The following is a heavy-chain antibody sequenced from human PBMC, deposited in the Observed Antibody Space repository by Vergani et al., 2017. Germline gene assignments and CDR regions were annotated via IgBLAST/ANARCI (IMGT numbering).Heavy chain of an antibody. J-gene: IGHJ6*02. Sequence: QVQLQESGPGLVRPSQTLSLICTVSGGSISSGSYYWSWFRQPAGKGLEWIGRFYTGGGTSYNPSLKRRVTISVDTSKNQFSLQLSSVTAADTAVYYCAKEPLYSTAWPFLLLDMDVWGQGTTVTVSS. D-gene: IGHD6-13*01. V-gene: IGHV4-61*02. CDR2: FYTGGGT. CDR1: GGSISSGSYY. CDR3: AKEPLYSTAWPFLLLDMDV.